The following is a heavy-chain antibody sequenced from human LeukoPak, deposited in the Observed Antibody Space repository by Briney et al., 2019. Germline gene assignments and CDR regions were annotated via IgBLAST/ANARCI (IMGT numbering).Heavy chain of an antibody. CDR3: ARMGFIAVAGTFYYYGMDV. Sequence: GGSLRLSCAASGFTFSSYDMHWVRQATGKGLEWVSAIGTAGDTYYPGSAKGRFTISRENAKNSLYLQMNSLRAGDTAVYYCARMGFIAVAGTFYYYGMDVWGQGTTVTVSS. J-gene: IGHJ6*02. CDR1: GFTFSSYD. D-gene: IGHD6-19*01. CDR2: IGTAGDT. V-gene: IGHV3-13*01.